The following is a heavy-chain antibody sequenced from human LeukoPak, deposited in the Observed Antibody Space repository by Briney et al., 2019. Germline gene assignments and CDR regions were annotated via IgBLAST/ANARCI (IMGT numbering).Heavy chain of an antibody. Sequence: GGSLRLSCAASGFTFSNYAMSWVRQAPGKGLEWVSTVSGSGGSTYYEDSVKGRFTISRDNSKNTLYLQMNSLRGEDTALYYCVKVIGQYYYDSSGYSIFDYWGQGTLVTVSS. J-gene: IGHJ4*02. CDR2: VSGSGGST. D-gene: IGHD3-22*01. CDR3: VKVIGQYYYDSSGYSIFDY. V-gene: IGHV3-23*01. CDR1: GFTFSNYA.